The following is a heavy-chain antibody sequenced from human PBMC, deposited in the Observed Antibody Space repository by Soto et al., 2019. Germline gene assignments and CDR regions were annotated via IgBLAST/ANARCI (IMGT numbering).Heavy chain of an antibody. CDR3: ARSYPNTIFGVVPSRGLDV. D-gene: IGHD3-3*01. J-gene: IGHJ6*02. V-gene: IGHV4-59*01. CDR1: GVSISSNY. CDR2: IHYSGST. Sequence: SETLSLTCIVSGVSISSNYWSWIRQPPGQGLEWIGYIHYSGSTNFNPSLKNRVIMSVDTSKNQFSLRLSSVTAADTAVYYCARSYPNTIFGVVPSRGLDVWGQGATVTVS.